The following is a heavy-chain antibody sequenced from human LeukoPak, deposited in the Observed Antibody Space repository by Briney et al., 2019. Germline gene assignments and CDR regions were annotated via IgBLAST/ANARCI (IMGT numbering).Heavy chain of an antibody. V-gene: IGHV3-30-3*01. CDR1: GFTFSTYA. J-gene: IGHJ4*02. D-gene: IGHD2-2*01. CDR3: ARDYCRTTSCLES. Sequence: PGGSLRLSCAASGFTFSTYALHWVRQAPGKGLEWVAVISYDGNNIYYVDSVKGRFTISRDNSKNTVYLQMNSLRAEDTAVYYCARDYCRTTSCLESWGQGTLVTVSS. CDR2: ISYDGNNI.